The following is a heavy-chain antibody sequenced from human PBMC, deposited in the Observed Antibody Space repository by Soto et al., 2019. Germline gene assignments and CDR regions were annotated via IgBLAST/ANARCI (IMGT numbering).Heavy chain of an antibody. CDR3: ARDTYFLWVGDPPTNWFVS. D-gene: IGHD3-10*01. CDR2: ISASNGNT. Sequence: PQVNLSCKDSGYTITSYGFSWLRQAPGQGLEWMGWISASNGNTNYAQKLQGRVTMTTDTSTSTAYMELRSLRSDDTAVYYCARDTYFLWVGDPPTNWFVSWGQGSMVTVSS. V-gene: IGHV1-18*01. CDR1: GYTITSYG. J-gene: IGHJ5*01.